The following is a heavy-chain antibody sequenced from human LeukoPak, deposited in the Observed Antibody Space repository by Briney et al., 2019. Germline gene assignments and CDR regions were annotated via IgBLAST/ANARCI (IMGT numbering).Heavy chain of an antibody. J-gene: IGHJ6*03. V-gene: IGHV3-53*01. CDR1: GFAVTSNY. Sequence: PGGSLRLSCAASGFAVTSNYMGCVCQAPGKGLEWVSVIYSGGSTYYADSVKGRFTISRDNSKNTLYLQMNNLRAEDTAVYYCASGSGSYRTPYYYVDVWGKGTTVTVSS. CDR2: IYSGGST. D-gene: IGHD3-10*01. CDR3: ASGSGSYRTPYYYVDV.